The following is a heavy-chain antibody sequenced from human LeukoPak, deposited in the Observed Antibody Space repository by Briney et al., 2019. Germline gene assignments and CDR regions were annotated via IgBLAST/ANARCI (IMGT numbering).Heavy chain of an antibody. CDR3: ARAVNLAAAGTRWFDP. CDR1: GGSFSGYY. V-gene: IGHV4-34*01. D-gene: IGHD6-13*01. Sequence: SETLSLTCAVYGGSFSGYYWSWIRQPPGKGLEWIGEINHSGSTNYNSSLKSRATISVDTSKNQFSLKLSSVTAADTAVYYCARAVNLAAAGTRWFDPWGQGTLVTVSS. CDR2: INHSGST. J-gene: IGHJ5*02.